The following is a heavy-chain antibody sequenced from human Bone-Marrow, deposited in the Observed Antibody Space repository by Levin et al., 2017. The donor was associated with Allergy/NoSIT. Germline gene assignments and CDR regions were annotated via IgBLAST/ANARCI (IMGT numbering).Heavy chain of an antibody. D-gene: IGHD6-19*01. CDR2: ISGSGSST. Sequence: SCAASGFTFNSYALSWVRQAPGKGLEWVSAISGSGSSTYYADSVKGRFTISRDNSKTTLYLQMNSLRAEDPAVYYCAKGAGWVAGAVALIWGQGTLVTVSS. J-gene: IGHJ4*02. CDR3: AKGAGWVAGAVALI. V-gene: IGHV3-23*01. CDR1: GFTFNSYA.